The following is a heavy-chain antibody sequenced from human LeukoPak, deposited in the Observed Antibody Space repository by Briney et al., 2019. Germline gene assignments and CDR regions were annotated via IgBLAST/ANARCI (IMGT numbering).Heavy chain of an antibody. CDR1: GLTFSSYG. V-gene: IGHV3-30*02. CDR3: AKDPTPGYSSSWYRRD. D-gene: IGHD6-13*01. J-gene: IGHJ4*02. CDR2: IRYDGSNK. Sequence: GGSLRLSCAASGLTFSSYGMHWVRQAPGKGLEWVAFIRYDGSNKYYADSVKGRFTISRDNSKNTLYLQMNSLRAEDTAVYYCAKDPTPGYSSSWYRRDWGQGTLVTVSS.